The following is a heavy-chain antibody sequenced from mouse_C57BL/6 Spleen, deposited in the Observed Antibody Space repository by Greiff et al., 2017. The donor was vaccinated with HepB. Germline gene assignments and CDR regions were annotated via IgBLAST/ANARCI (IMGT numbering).Heavy chain of an antibody. Sequence: QVQLQQPGAELVKPGASVKMSCKASGYTFTSYWITWVKQRPGQGLEWIGDIYPGSGSTNYNEKFKSKATLTVDTSSSTAYMQLSSLTSEDSAVYLCAREGLVYFGVGGTDPTVTVSS. D-gene: IGHD3-1*01. J-gene: IGHJ1*03. CDR2: IYPGSGST. CDR1: GYTFTSYW. V-gene: IGHV1-55*01. CDR3: AREGLVYFGV.